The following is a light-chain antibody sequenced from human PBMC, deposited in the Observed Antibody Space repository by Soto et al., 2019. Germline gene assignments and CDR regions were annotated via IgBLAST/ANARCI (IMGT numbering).Light chain of an antibody. CDR1: QSISSNY. CDR3: QQYSSSPPEFT. Sequence: EMVLTQSPGTLSLSPGERATLSCRASQSISSNYLAWYQQRPGQAPRLLIFGPSYRATGIPDRFSGSRSGTDFPLTISRLEPEDFAVYYCQQYSSSPPEFTFGPGTRVDSK. J-gene: IGKJ3*01. V-gene: IGKV3-20*01. CDR2: GPS.